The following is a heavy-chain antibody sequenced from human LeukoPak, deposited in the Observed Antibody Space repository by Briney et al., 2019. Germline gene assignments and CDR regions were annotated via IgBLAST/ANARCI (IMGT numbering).Heavy chain of an antibody. CDR1: GYTFTTYG. V-gene: IGHV1-18*01. D-gene: IGHD1-14*01. CDR3: ARGEVSASLYYFDF. CDR2: VSGYTGNT. J-gene: IGHJ4*02. Sequence: ASVKVSCKTSGYTFTTYGVSWVRQAPGHALEWMGWVSGYTGNTNYAERFQGRVTMTIDASTSTVYMELTNLRSDDTAVYFCARGEVSASLYYFDFWGQGTLVTVS.